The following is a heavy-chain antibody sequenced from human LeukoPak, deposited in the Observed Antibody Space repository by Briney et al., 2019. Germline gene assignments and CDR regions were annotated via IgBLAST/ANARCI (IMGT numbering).Heavy chain of an antibody. V-gene: IGHV3-21*01. J-gene: IGHJ3*02. CDR3: ARRVDAFDI. CDR1: GFTFSSYS. CDR2: ISGSSSYI. Sequence: GGSLRLSCAASGFTFSSYSMNWVRQAPGKGQEWVSSISGSSSYIYYADSVKGRFTISRDNAKNSLYLQMNSLRAEDTAVYYCARRVDAFDIWGQGTMVTVSS.